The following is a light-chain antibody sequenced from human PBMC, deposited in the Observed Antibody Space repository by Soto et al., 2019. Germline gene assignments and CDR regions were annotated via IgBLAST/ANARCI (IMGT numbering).Light chain of an antibody. V-gene: IGLV1-44*01. J-gene: IGLJ1*01. Sequence: ALTQPPSASGTPGQRVTISCSGSTSNIGINAVNWYQQPPGTAPILLIYRDNQRPSGVPDRFSGSKSGTSASLAISGLQSEDEADYYCAAWDDSLNGFYVFGTGTKVTV. CDR2: RDN. CDR3: AAWDDSLNGFYV. CDR1: TSNIGINA.